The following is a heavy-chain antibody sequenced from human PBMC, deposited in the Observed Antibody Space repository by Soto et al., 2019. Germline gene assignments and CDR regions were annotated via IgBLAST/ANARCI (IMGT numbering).Heavy chain of an antibody. J-gene: IGHJ6*04. V-gene: IGHV3-7*04. CDR1: GFTYRNYW. CDR2: INEDGRAY. D-gene: IGHD5-12*01. CDR3: VRGLNGSRGFDV. Sequence: EVQLVESGGGLVQPGGSLRLSCAASGFTYRNYWMNWVRQAPGKGLEWVANINEDGRAYSYVDSVKGRFTISRDNADNSLYLQIHRMRSVDTALYCCVRGLNGSRGFDVWGKGTAVTVSS.